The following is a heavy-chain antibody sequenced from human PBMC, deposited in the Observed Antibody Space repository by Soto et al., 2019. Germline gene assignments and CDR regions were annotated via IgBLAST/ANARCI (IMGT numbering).Heavy chain of an antibody. CDR2: ISYDESNK. V-gene: IGHV3-30*18. Sequence: QVKLVESGGGVVQPGRSLRLSCAASGLTFRSYGMHWVRQAPGKGLEWVAVISYDESNKFYGDSVKGRFTISRDNFKNTLYLQMSSLRPEDTAVYYCVKDEGSSRPFDYWGQGTLVTVSS. D-gene: IGHD6-13*01. J-gene: IGHJ4*02. CDR3: VKDEGSSRPFDY. CDR1: GLTFRSYG.